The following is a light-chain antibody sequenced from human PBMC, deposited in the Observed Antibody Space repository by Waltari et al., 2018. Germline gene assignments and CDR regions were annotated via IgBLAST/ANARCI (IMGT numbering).Light chain of an antibody. CDR2: GAS. V-gene: IGKV1-12*01. CDR1: QSISNW. CDR3: QQVNSFPAT. Sequence: DIQMTQSPSSVSAFVGDRVTITCRASQSISNWLAWYQQKPGKAPKLLIYGASDLHSGVPSRFSGRGAGTDFTLTISSLQAEDFATYYCQQVNSFPATFGGG. J-gene: IGKJ4*01.